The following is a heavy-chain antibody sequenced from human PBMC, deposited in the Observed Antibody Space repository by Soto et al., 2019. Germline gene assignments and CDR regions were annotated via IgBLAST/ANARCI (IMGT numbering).Heavy chain of an antibody. J-gene: IGHJ4*02. D-gene: IGHD2-15*01. Sequence: QVQLVQSGAEVKKPGSSVKVSCKASGGTFSSYAISWVRQAPGQGLEWMGGIIPIFGTANYAQKFQGRVTITADESTSTAYMELSSLRSEDTAVYYCAAKPYCSGGSCYSSLDYWGQGTLVTVSS. V-gene: IGHV1-69*12. CDR3: AAKPYCSGGSCYSSLDY. CDR1: GGTFSSYA. CDR2: IIPIFGTA.